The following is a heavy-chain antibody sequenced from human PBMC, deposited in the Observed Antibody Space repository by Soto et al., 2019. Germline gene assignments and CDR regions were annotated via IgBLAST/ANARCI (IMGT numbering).Heavy chain of an antibody. D-gene: IGHD2-8*01. J-gene: IGHJ4*02. Sequence: SETLSLTCAVYGGSFSGYYWSWIRQPPGKGLEWIGEINHSGSTNYNPYIKSRVTISVDTSKNQFSLKMSLVTAADTAVYLCARGRGEDIVLMVYAPSNSDDFDYWGQGTLVTVSS. CDR3: ARGRGEDIVLMVYAPSNSDDFDY. CDR2: INHSGST. V-gene: IGHV4-34*01. CDR1: GGSFSGYY.